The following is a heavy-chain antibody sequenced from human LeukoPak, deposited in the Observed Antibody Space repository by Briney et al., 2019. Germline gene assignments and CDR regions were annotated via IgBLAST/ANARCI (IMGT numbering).Heavy chain of an antibody. D-gene: IGHD5-18*01. J-gene: IGHJ4*02. CDR3: ASSRYSYGSLRLDY. CDR1: GFTFSSCW. CDR2: IKQDGSEK. Sequence: GGSLRLSCAASGFTFSSCWMSWVRQAPGKGLEWVANIKQDGSEKYYVDSVKGRFTISRDNAKNSLYLQMNSLRAEDTAVYYCASSRYSYGSLRLDYWGQGTLVTVSS. V-gene: IGHV3-7*01.